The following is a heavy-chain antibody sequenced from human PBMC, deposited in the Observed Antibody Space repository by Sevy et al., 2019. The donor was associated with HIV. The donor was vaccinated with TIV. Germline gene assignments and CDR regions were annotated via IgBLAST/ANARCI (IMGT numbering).Heavy chain of an antibody. CDR1: GLNVSDYF. V-gene: IGHV3-11*01. J-gene: IGHJ4*02. CDR2: ISSSGTII. D-gene: IGHD3-10*01. CDR3: ARDLASGSFYSLYFDY. Sequence: GGSLRLSCAVSGLNVSDYFMAWIRQAPGRGPEWVSYISSSGTIIYYRASVKGRFTISRDNAKNSLYLQMNSLRPEDTAMYYCARDLASGSFYSLYFDYWGQGTLVTVSS.